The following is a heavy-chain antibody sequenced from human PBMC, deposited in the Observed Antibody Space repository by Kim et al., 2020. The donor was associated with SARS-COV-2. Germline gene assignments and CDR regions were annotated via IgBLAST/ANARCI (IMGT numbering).Heavy chain of an antibody. V-gene: IGHV4-30-2*01. CDR3: ARDKTYDVWSGYPTY. J-gene: IGHJ4*02. D-gene: IGHD3-3*01. Sequence: PSLKSRVTISVDRSKNQFSLKLSSVTAADTAVYYCARDKTYDVWSGYPTYWGKGTMVTVSP.